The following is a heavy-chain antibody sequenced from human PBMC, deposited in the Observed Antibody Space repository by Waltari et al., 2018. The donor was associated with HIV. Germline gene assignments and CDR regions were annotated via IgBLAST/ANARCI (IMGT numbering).Heavy chain of an antibody. CDR3: ARDGAPPQY. V-gene: IGHV3-30*04. Sequence: QVQLVESGGGVVQPGRSLRLSCAASGCTFSSEAMHWVRQAPGKGLEWVAAISYDGRNKYYADSVKGRFTVSRDNSKNTLYVEMSSLSPEDTAVYFCARDGAPPQYWGQGTLVTVSS. J-gene: IGHJ4*02. CDR2: ISYDGRNK. CDR1: GCTFSSEA.